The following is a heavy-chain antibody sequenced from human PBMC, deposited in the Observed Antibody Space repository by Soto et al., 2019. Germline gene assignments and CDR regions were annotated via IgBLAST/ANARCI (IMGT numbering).Heavy chain of an antibody. CDR2: FSYGGTT. J-gene: IGHJ6*02. D-gene: IGHD2-21*01. V-gene: IGHV4-39*01. Sequence: PSETLSLTCSVSGTSISSSDYYWGWIRQPPGKGLEWIGSFSYGGTTYYNPSLKTRVTVSVDTSRNLFSLKLTSVTAADTAVYYCARHPVRVKRFPEYYYGLDFCGQGTTVTVSS. CDR3: ARHPVRVKRFPEYYYGLDF. CDR1: GTSISSSDYY.